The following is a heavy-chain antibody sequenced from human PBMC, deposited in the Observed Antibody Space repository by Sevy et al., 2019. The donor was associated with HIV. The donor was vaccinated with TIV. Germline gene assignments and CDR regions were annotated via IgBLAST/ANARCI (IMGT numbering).Heavy chain of an antibody. J-gene: IGHJ4*02. CDR3: AKDTDYYDSSGYYYVDY. V-gene: IGHV3-23*01. CDR2: ISGSGGST. D-gene: IGHD3-22*01. CDR1: EFTFSSYA. Sequence: GGSLRLSCAASEFTFSSYATSWVRQAPGKGLEWVSAISGSGGSTYYADSVKGRFTISRDNSKNTLYLQMNSLRAEDTAVYYCAKDTDYYDSSGYYYVDYWGQGTLVTVSS.